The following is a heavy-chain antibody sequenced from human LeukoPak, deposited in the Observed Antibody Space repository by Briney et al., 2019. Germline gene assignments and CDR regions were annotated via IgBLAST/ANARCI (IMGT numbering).Heavy chain of an antibody. CDR1: GYTFTGYY. CDR3: ARSLSMYSSGWYYFDY. CDR2: INPNSGGT. D-gene: IGHD6-19*01. V-gene: IGHV1-2*04. J-gene: IGHJ4*02. Sequence: ASVKVSCKASGYTFTGYYMHWVRQPPGKGLEGMGWINPNSGGTNYAQKLQGWVTMTRDTSISTAYMELSRLRSDDTAVYYCARSLSMYSSGWYYFDYWGQGTLVTVSS.